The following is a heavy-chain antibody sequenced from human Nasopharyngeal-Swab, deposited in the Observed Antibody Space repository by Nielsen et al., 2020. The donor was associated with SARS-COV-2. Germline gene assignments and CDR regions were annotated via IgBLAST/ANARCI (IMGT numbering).Heavy chain of an antibody. CDR2: IIPILGIA. CDR1: GGTFSSYA. CDR3: ARAIVGATGDY. Sequence: SVKVSCKASGGTFSSYAISWVRQAPGQGLEWMGRIIPILGIANYAQKFQGRVTITADKSTSTAYMELSSLRSEDTAVYYCARAIVGATGDYWGQGTLATVSS. V-gene: IGHV1-69*04. J-gene: IGHJ4*02. D-gene: IGHD1-26*01.